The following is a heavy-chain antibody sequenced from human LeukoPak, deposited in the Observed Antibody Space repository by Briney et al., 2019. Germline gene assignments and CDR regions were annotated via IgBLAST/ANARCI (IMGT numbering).Heavy chain of an antibody. CDR3: ARVGFSKFYHHMDV. CDR1: GYTLTSYG. D-gene: IGHD4-11*01. V-gene: IGHV1-18*01. CDR2: ISAYTGDT. Sequence: ASVKVSRKASGYTLTSYGINWVRQAPGQGLEWLGWISAYTGDTKYAQNLQGRVNMTTDTSTSTAYMELKSLRSDDTAVYYCARVGFSKFYHHMDVWGKGTTVTVSS. J-gene: IGHJ6*03.